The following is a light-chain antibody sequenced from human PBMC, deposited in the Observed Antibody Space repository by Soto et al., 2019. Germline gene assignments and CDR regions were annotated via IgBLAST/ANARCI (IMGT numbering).Light chain of an antibody. J-gene: IGLJ1*01. CDR2: DVS. Sequence: QSSIPQPASLSGSPRQAITFSCTGTSKDVCIYNSVSWFQHHPGNRPKLVIYDVSNRPSGASNRFSGSKSGNTASLTTSGILAGEGDDNLFSLYIISSTYVLGTGTKVTVL. V-gene: IGLV2-14*01. CDR1: SKDVCIYNS. CDR3: SLYIISSTYV.